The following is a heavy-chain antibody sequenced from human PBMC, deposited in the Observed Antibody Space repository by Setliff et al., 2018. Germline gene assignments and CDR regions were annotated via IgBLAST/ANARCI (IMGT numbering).Heavy chain of an antibody. V-gene: IGHV3-48*01. D-gene: IGHD6-13*01. J-gene: IGHJ6*03. CDR3: AKYSSSWGGYYYYYYYMDV. CDR2: INSRSSTI. CDR1: GFTFSSYN. Sequence: PGGSLRLSCAASGFTFSSYNMDWVRQAPGKGLEWVSYINSRSSTIFYADSVKGRFTISRDNSKNTLYLQMNSLRAEDTAVYYCAKYSSSWGGYYYYYYYMDVWGKGTTVTVSS.